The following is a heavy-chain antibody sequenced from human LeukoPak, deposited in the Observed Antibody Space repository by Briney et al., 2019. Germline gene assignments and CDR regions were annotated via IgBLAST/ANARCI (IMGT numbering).Heavy chain of an antibody. J-gene: IGHJ4*02. CDR3: ARLGGWVPKLHGVTFDH. CDR1: THSLRNHY. CDR2: IHYSGST. D-gene: IGHD1-7*01. Sequence: PSETLSLPYSVSTHSLRNHYRSGIRQPPGKGLECIAYIHYSGSTDYNPSLKSRVTMSADTSKNQFSLKLSSVTAAETAVYFWARLGGWVPKLHGVTFDHLGQGTLVTVSS. V-gene: IGHV4-59*11.